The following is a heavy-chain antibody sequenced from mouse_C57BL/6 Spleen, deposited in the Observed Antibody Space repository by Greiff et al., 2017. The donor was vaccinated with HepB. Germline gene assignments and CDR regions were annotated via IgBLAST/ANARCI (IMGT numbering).Heavy chain of an antibody. CDR3: ARQGIYYYGSSYDWYFDV. Sequence: DVKLVESGGGLVQPGGSLKLSCAASGFTFSDYYMYWVRQTPEKRLEWVAYISNGGGSTYYPDTVKGRFTISRDNAKNTLYLQMSRLKSEDTAMYYCARQGIYYYGSSYDWYFDVWGTGTTVTVSS. CDR1: GFTFSDYY. D-gene: IGHD1-1*01. J-gene: IGHJ1*03. CDR2: ISNGGGST. V-gene: IGHV5-12*01.